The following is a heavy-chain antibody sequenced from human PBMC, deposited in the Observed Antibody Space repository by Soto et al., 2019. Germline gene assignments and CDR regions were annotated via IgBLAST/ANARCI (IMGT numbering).Heavy chain of an antibody. CDR3: ARFTAYSSGEGLDY. D-gene: IGHD2-15*01. CDR2: IWYDGSKK. V-gene: IGHV3-33*01. Sequence: QVQVVESGGGVVQPGRSLRLSCAASGFTFSSHGMHWVRQAPGKGLEWVAVIWYDGSKKYYADSVKGRFTISRDNSKNTLYLQMEGLRAEDTAVYYCARFTAYSSGEGLDYWGQGTLVTVSS. J-gene: IGHJ4*02. CDR1: GFTFSSHG.